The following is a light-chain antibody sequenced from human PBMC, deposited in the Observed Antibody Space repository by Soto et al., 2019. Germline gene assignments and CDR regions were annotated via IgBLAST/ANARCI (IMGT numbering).Light chain of an antibody. CDR3: QQYGSSLPWT. V-gene: IGKV3-20*01. J-gene: IGKJ1*01. CDR1: QSISNY. CDR2: GAS. Sequence: EIVLTQSPGTLALSRGERATLSCRASQSISNYLAWYQQKPGQAPRLLIYGASSRATGIPDRFSGSGSGTDFTLTISRLEPEDFAVYYCQQYGSSLPWTFGQGTKVDIK.